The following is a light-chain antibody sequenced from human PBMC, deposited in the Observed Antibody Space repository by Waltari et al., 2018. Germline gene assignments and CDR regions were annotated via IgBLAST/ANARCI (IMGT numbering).Light chain of an antibody. CDR3: CSYAGTYILI. CDR1: SSDVSAFDY. Sequence: QSALTLPRSVSGSPGQSVPITCTGTSSDVSAFDYVSWYQHYPGKAPKLMIEDVNKRPSGVPDRFSGSKSGNTASLTISGLQAEDEAVYYCCSYAGTYILIFGGGTKLTVL. CDR2: DVN. J-gene: IGLJ2*01. V-gene: IGLV2-11*01.